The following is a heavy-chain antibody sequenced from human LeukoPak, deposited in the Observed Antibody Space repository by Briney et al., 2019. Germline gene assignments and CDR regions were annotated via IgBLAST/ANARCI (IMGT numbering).Heavy chain of an antibody. D-gene: IGHD3-9*01. CDR2: IKSDGSST. CDR1: GFTFSTYW. Sequence: GGSLRLSCAASGFTFSTYWMHWVRQAPGKGLVWVSRIKSDGSSTSYADSAKGRFIISRDNAKNTLYLQMNSLRAEDTAVYYCARQGSYYDILTGYWGQNWFDPWGQGTLVTVSS. CDR3: ARQGSYYDILTGYWGQNWFDP. V-gene: IGHV3-74*01. J-gene: IGHJ5*02.